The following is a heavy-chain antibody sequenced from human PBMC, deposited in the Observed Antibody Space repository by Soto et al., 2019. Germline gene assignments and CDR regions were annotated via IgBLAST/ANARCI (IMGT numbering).Heavy chain of an antibody. CDR2: IIPIFGTA. Sequence: SVKVSCNASGGTFSSYAISWVRQAPGQGLEWMGGIIPIFGTANYAQKFQGRVTITADESTSTAYMELSSLRSEDTAVYYCARDLHYDSSGYYGAFDIWGQGTMVTV. CDR1: GGTFSSYA. D-gene: IGHD3-22*01. V-gene: IGHV1-69*01. J-gene: IGHJ3*02. CDR3: ARDLHYDSSGYYGAFDI.